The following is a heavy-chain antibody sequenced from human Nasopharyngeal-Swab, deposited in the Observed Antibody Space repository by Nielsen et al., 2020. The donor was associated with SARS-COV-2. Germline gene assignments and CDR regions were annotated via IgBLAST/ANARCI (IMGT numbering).Heavy chain of an antibody. Sequence: SLKISCAASGFTFDDYAMHRVRQAPGKGLEWVSGISWNSGSIGYADSVKGRFTISRDNAKNSLYLQMNSLRAEDTALYYCAKEALGYSGYDSNWFDPWGQGTLVTVSS. CDR3: AKEALGYSGYDSNWFDP. CDR1: GFTFDDYA. D-gene: IGHD5-12*01. V-gene: IGHV3-9*01. CDR2: ISWNSGSI. J-gene: IGHJ5*02.